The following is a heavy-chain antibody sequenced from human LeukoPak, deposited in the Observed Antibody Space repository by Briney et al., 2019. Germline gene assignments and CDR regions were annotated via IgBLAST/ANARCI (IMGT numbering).Heavy chain of an antibody. Sequence: GRSLRLSCAASGFTFSSYGMHWVRQAPGKGLEWVAVISYDGSNKYYADSVKGRFTISRDNSKNTLCLQMNSLRAEDTAVYYCAKEGGYCTNGVCYRSNWFDPWGQGTLVTVSS. V-gene: IGHV3-30*18. D-gene: IGHD2-8*01. CDR1: GFTFSSYG. J-gene: IGHJ5*02. CDR2: ISYDGSNK. CDR3: AKEGGYCTNGVCYRSNWFDP.